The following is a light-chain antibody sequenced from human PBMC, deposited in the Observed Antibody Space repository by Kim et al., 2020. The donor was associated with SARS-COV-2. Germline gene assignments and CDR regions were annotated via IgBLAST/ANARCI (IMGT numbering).Light chain of an antibody. J-gene: IGLJ2*01. CDR2: DVN. V-gene: IGLV2-14*01. Sequence: QSALTQPASVYGSPGQSITISCTGTSSDVGGYNYVSWYQQHPGKAPKLMIYDVNKRPSGVSNRFSGSKSGNTASLTISGLQAEDEADYYCSSYTSSSTSFGGGTQLTVL. CDR3: SSYTSSSTS. CDR1: SSDVGGYNY.